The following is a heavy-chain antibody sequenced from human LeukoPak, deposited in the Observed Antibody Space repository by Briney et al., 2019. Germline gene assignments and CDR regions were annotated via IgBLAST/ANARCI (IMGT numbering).Heavy chain of an antibody. V-gene: IGHV3-23*01. CDR1: GFTFSTFA. Sequence: AGGSLRLSCAASGFTFSTFAMIWVRQPPGKGLEWVSSIFPSGGEIHYADSVRGRFTISRDNSKSTLSLQMNSLRAEDTAIYYCARRGYYDSSGYDYWGQGTLVTVSS. J-gene: IGHJ4*02. CDR3: ARRGYYDSSGYDY. CDR2: IFPSGGEI. D-gene: IGHD3-22*01.